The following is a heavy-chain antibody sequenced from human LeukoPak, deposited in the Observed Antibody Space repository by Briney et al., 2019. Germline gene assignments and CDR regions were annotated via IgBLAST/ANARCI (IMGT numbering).Heavy chain of an antibody. CDR3: ARAAYSSTWYSRYFDL. V-gene: IGHV3-13*01. Sequence: GGSLRLSCAASGFTFSSYDIHWVRQPTGKGLEWVSGIGTAGEIYYPGSVKRRFTISRENAKNSLYLQMTSLRAGDTAVYYCARAAYSSTWYSRYFDLWGRGTLVTVSS. D-gene: IGHD6-13*01. J-gene: IGHJ2*01. CDR1: GFTFSSYD. CDR2: IGTAGEI.